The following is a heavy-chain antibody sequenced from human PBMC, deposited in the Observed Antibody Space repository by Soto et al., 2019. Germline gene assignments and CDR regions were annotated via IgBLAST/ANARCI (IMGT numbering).Heavy chain of an antibody. CDR1: GFTFSSYA. J-gene: IGHJ6*02. D-gene: IGHD2-15*01. CDR2: ISGSGGST. V-gene: IGHV3-23*01. Sequence: GGSLRLSCAASGFTFSSYAMSWVRQAPGKGLEWVSAISGSGGSTYYADSVKGRFTISRDNSKYTLDLQMNRLRAEDTAVYYCAKDRKKRYCSGGIGYCYYGMDVWGQGTTVTVSS. CDR3: AKDRKKRYCSGGIGYCYYGMDV.